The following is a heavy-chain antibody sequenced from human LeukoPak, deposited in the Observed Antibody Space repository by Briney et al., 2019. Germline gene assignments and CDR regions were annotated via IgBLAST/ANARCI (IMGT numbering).Heavy chain of an antibody. Sequence: SQTLSLTCTVSGGSLSSGSYHWSWIRQPAGKGLEWIGRIYTSGSTNYNPSLKSRVTISVDTSKNQFSLKLSSVTAADTAVYYCARVLQRAFFDYWGQGTLVTVSS. J-gene: IGHJ4*02. CDR3: ARVLQRAFFDY. CDR1: GGSLSSGSYH. CDR2: IYTSGST. D-gene: IGHD3-3*02. V-gene: IGHV4-61*02.